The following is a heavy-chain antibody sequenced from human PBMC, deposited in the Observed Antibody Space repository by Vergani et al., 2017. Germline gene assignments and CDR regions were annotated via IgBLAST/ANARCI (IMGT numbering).Heavy chain of an antibody. J-gene: IGHJ3*02. V-gene: IGHV3-7*04. CDR2: IKQDGSEK. Sequence: EVQLVESGGGLVQPGGSLRLSCAASGFTFSSYWMSWVRQAPGKGLEWVANIKQDGSEKYYLDSVKGRFTISRDNAKNSLYLQMNSLRAEDTAVYYCARGGAIVVVTLYAFDIWGQGTMVTVSS. CDR3: ARGGAIVVVTLYAFDI. CDR1: GFTFSSYW. D-gene: IGHD2-21*02.